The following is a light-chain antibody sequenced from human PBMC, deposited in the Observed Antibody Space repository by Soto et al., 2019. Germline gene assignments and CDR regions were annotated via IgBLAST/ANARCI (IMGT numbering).Light chain of an antibody. CDR2: DAS. V-gene: IGKV1-33*01. J-gene: IGKJ2*01. Sequence: DIQMTQSPSSLSASVGDRVTITCQASQDISKYLNWYQQKPYKAPKLLIYDASNLETGVPSRFSGSGSGTDFTFTISSLQPEDIGTYDCQQFDNLPGTFGQGTKLEIK. CDR3: QQFDNLPGT. CDR1: QDISKY.